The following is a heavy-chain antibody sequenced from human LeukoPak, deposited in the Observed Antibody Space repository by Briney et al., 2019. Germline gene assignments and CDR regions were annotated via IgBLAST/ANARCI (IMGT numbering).Heavy chain of an antibody. CDR1: GFTFSNAW. CDR2: IESKTDGGTT. V-gene: IGHV3-15*04. J-gene: IGHJ4*02. Sequence: PGGSLTLSCAASGFTFSNAWVSWVRQAPGEGLVWVGRIESKTDGGTTDYAARVKGRFHFPRDDSNNTLYTQMNSLKSEDTAVYYCTTRYFTHGYWGQVTLVTVSS. D-gene: IGHD3-10*01. CDR3: TTRYFTHGY.